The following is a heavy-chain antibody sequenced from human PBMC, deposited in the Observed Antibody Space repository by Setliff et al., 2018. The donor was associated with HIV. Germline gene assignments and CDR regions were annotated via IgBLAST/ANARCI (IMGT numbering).Heavy chain of an antibody. CDR3: SRSGVPPYYYYGMDV. CDR2: INSYNGNT. J-gene: IGHJ6*02. Sequence: ASVKASCKASGYTFTTYGVNWVRQAPGQGLEWMGWINSYNGNTKFAQKFQGRVTMTTDTSTTTAFMELRSLKADDTGIYYCSRSGVPPYYYYGMDVWGQGTTVTVSS. D-gene: IGHD3-10*01. V-gene: IGHV1-18*04. CDR1: GYTFTTYG.